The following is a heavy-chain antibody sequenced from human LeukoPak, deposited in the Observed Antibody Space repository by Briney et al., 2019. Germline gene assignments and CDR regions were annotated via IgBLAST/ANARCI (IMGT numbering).Heavy chain of an antibody. V-gene: IGHV4-61*01. J-gene: IGHJ4*02. CDR1: GGSVNSGNYY. Sequence: PSETLSLTCTVSGGSVNSGNYYWSWIRQPPGKGLVWIGFIYYSGSTNYNPSLKSRVAISVDTSKNQFSLKLSSVTAADTAVYYCARDPSGYFNYWGQGTLATVSS. CDR2: IYYSGST. CDR3: ARDPSGYFNY. D-gene: IGHD3-22*01.